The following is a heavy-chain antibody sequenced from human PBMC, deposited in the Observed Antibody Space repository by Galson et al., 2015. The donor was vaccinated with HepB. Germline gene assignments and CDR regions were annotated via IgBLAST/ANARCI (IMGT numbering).Heavy chain of an antibody. J-gene: IGHJ5*02. CDR1: GFTFSGSA. D-gene: IGHD2-2*01. CDR2: IRSRANSYAT. Sequence: SLRLSCAASGFTFSGSAMHWVRQASGKGLEWVGRIRSRANSYATAYAASVKGRFTISRDDSKNTAYLQMNSLKTEDTAVYYCTRQDSTSPPSQFDPWGHGTLVTVSS. V-gene: IGHV3-73*01. CDR3: TRQDSTSPPSQFDP.